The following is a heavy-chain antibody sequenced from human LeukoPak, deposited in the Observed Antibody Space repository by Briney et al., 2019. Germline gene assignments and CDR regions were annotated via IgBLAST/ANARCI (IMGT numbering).Heavy chain of an antibody. J-gene: IGHJ4*02. Sequence: SETLSLTCTVSGGSISSYYWSWIRRPPGKGLEWIGYIYYSGSTNYNPSLKSRVTISVDTSKNQFSLKLSSVTAADTAVYYCARGTYSYGDDYWGQGTLVTVSS. CDR2: IYYSGST. CDR1: GGSISSYY. V-gene: IGHV4-59*01. D-gene: IGHD5-18*01. CDR3: ARGTYSYGDDY.